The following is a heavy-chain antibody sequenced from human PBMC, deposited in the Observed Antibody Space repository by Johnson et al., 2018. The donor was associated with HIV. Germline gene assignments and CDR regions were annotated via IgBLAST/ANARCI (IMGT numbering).Heavy chain of an antibody. CDR1: GFSFSDYY. D-gene: IGHD7-27*01. J-gene: IGHJ3*02. V-gene: IGHV3-30*03. CDR3: VRSPNWALGDI. Sequence: QVQLVESGGGLVQPGGSLRLSCAASGFSFSDYYMSWIRQAPGKGLEWVALISNDGNNKYHADSVKGRFTISRDNSKNTLFLQMNSLTADDTAIYYCVRSPNWALGDIWGQGTMATVSS. CDR2: ISNDGNNK.